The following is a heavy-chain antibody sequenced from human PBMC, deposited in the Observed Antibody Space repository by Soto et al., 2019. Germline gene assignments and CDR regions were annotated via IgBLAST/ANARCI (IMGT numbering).Heavy chain of an antibody. J-gene: IGHJ5*02. CDR2: ISAYNGNT. CDR3: ARDRGYCSSTSCFTNWFDP. V-gene: IGHV1-18*04. CDR1: GYTFTSYG. D-gene: IGHD2-2*01. Sequence: QVPLVQSGAEVKKPGASVKVSCKASGYTFTSYGISWVRQAPGQGLVWMGWISAYNGNTNYAQQLQGRVTMTTITSTSTAYMELSSLRSDDTSVYYCARDRGYCSSTSCFTNWFDPWGQGTLVTVSS.